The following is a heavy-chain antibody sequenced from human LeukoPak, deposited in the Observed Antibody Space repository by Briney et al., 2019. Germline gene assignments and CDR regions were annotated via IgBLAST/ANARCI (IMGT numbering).Heavy chain of an antibody. D-gene: IGHD3-3*01. V-gene: IGHV5-51*01. CDR2: IYPGDSDT. J-gene: IGHJ5*02. CDR1: GYSFTSYW. Sequence: GESLKISCKGSGYSFTSYWIGWVRQMPGKGLEWMGIIYPGDSDTRYSPSFQGQVTISADKSISTAYLQWSSLKASDTAMYYCARHACYDFWSGRNWFDPWGQGTLVTVSS. CDR3: ARHACYDFWSGRNWFDP.